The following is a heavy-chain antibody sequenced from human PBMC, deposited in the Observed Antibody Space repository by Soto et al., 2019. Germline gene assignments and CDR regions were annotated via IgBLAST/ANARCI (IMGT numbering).Heavy chain of an antibody. V-gene: IGHV3-11*01. CDR2: IGSSDNII. CDR3: ARDLGYYESSGYFDY. CDR1: GFTFSDYY. J-gene: IGHJ4*02. Sequence: LRLSCAASGFTFSDYYMSWIRQAPGKGLEWVSYIGSSDNIIYYADSVKGRFTISRDNAKNSLYLQMNSLRAEDTAVYYCARDLGYYESSGYFDYWGQGTLVTVSS. D-gene: IGHD3-22*01.